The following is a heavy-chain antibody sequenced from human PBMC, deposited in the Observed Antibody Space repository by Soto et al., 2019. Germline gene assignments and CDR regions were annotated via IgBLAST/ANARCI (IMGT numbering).Heavy chain of an antibody. V-gene: IGHV4-39*01. CDR2: IYYSGST. Sequence: SETLSLTCTVSCGSISSSSYYWGWIRQPPGKGLEWIGSIYYSGSTYYNPSLKSRVTISVDTSKNQFSLKLSSVTAADTAVYYCATGDYGGNSEGMGVWGPRDHGHRLL. J-gene: IGHJ6*01. CDR1: CGSISSSSYY. D-gene: IGHD4-17*01. CDR3: ATGDYGGNSEGMGV.